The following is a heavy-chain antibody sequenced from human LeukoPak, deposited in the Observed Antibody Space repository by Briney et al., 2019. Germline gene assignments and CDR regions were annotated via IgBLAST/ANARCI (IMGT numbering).Heavy chain of an antibody. CDR3: AKGPGLGAGKRYLDL. J-gene: IGHJ2*01. Sequence: PGGSMRLSSEAYGFTFSGYAMGWVRQAPGKGLEWVSSISWNSGNMYYVDSVKGRFTISRDNAKNSLSLQMNSLKPEDTALYYCAKGPGLGAGKRYLDLWGRGTLVIVSS. V-gene: IGHV3-9*01. CDR1: GFTFSGYA. D-gene: IGHD6-13*01. CDR2: ISWNSGNM.